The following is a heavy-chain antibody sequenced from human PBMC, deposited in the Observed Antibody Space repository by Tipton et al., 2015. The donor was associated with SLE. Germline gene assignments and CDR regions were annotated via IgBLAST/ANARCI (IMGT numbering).Heavy chain of an antibody. CDR2: INHSGST. D-gene: IGHD6-19*01. CDR1: GGSISSSSYY. J-gene: IGHJ4*02. V-gene: IGHV4-39*07. Sequence: TLSLTCTVSGGSISSSSYYWSWIRQPPGKGLEWIGEINHSGSTNYNPSLKSRVTISVDTSKNQFSLKLSSVTVADTAVYYCAREQSPVALFDYWGQGTLVTVSS. CDR3: AREQSPVALFDY.